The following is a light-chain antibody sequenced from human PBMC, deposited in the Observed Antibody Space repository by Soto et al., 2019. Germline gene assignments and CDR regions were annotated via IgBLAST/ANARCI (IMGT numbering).Light chain of an antibody. CDR2: DVN. J-gene: IGLJ2*01. V-gene: IGLV2-14*01. CDR1: SSDIGGYDY. Sequence: QSALTQPASVSGSPGQSITLSCTGTSSDIGGYDYVSWYQRHPGKAPKLIIYDVNNRPSGVSNRFAGSTSGNTASLTISGRQAEDQADHYCTAYASRSSHVVFGGGTKLTVL. CDR3: TAYASRSSHVV.